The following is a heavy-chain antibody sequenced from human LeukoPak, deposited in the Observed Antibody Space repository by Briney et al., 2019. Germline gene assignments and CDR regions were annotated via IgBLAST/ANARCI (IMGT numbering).Heavy chain of an antibody. V-gene: IGHV1-8*01. D-gene: IGHD3-3*01. CDR3: ARGLIWDYDFWSGYYRLDYYYGMDV. J-gene: IGHJ6*02. CDR2: MNPNSGNT. CDR1: GYTFTSYD. Sequence: ASVKVSCKASGYTFTSYDINWVRQATGQGLEWMGWMNPNSGNTGYAQKFQGRVTMTRNTSISTAYMELSSLRSEDTAVYYCARGLIWDYDFWSGYYRLDYYYGMDVWGQGTTVTVPS.